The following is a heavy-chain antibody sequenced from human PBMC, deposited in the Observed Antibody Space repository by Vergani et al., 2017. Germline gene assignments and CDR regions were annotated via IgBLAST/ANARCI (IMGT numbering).Heavy chain of an antibody. D-gene: IGHD2-21*01. CDR3: AVRARVNVVGGGIVTKRTFDY. V-gene: IGHV4-34*02. CDR1: GESFSSFY. CDR2: INNDGHT. J-gene: IGHJ4*02. Sequence: QVQLQQWGAGVVKPSGTLSLPCAVFGESFSSFYWSWIRQPPGKGLEWIGEINNDGHTNYNPSLESRVTVSRDTAKNQFSLNLMSVTAADTAMYYCAVRARVNVVGGGIVTKRTFDYWSQGSLVTVSS.